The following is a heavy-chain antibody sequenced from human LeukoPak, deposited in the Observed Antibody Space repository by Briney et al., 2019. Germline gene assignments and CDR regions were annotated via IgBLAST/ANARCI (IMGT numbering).Heavy chain of an antibody. V-gene: IGHV4-59*01. Sequence: SETLSLTCTVSGGSIRSYYWSWIRQPPGKGLEWIGYIYYSGSTNYNPSLKSRVTISVDTSKNQFSLKLSSVTAADAAVYYCARGLVGATSFRFDPWGQGTLVTVSS. D-gene: IGHD1-26*01. CDR2: IYYSGST. J-gene: IGHJ5*02. CDR3: ARGLVGATSFRFDP. CDR1: GGSIRSYY.